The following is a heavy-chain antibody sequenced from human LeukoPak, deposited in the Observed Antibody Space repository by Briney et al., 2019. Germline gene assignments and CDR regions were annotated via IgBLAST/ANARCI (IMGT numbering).Heavy chain of an antibody. CDR3: ARESGSSGWYGLVY. Sequence: ASVKVSCKASGYTFTSYGISWVRQAPGQGLEWMGWISAYNGNTNYAQKLQGRVTMTTDTSTSTAYMELRSLGSDDTAVYYCARESGSSGWYGLVYWGQGTLVTVSS. CDR1: GYTFTSYG. D-gene: IGHD6-19*01. J-gene: IGHJ4*02. V-gene: IGHV1-18*01. CDR2: ISAYNGNT.